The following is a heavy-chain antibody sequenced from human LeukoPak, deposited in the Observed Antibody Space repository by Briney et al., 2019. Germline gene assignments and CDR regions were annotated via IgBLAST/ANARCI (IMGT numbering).Heavy chain of an antibody. J-gene: IGHJ4*02. CDR3: ARSPVIYCSGGSGECYFDY. D-gene: IGHD2-15*01. V-gene: IGHV3-30*04. CDR1: GFTFSSYA. Sequence: GRSLRLSCAASGFTFSSYAMPWVRQAPGKGLEWVALISYDGSNKYYADSAKGRFTISRDNSKNTLYLQMNSLRAEDTAVYYCARSPVIYCSGGSGECYFDYWGQGTLVTVSS. CDR2: ISYDGSNK.